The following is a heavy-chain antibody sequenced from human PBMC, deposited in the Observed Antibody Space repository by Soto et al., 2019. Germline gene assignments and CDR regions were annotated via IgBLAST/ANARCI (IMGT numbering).Heavy chain of an antibody. D-gene: IGHD6-19*01. CDR2: MNPNSGNT. Sequence: ASVKVSCKASGYTFTSYDINWVRQATGQGLEWMGWMNPNSGNTGYAQKFQGRVTMTRNTSISTAYMELSSLRSEDTAAYYCARGRYSSGWYDHYYYYGMDVWGQGTKVTVS. CDR1: GYTFTSYD. V-gene: IGHV1-8*01. CDR3: ARGRYSSGWYDHYYYYGMDV. J-gene: IGHJ6*02.